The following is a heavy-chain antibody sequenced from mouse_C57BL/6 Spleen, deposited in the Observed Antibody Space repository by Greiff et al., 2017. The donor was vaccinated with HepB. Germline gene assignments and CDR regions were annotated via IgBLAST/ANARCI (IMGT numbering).Heavy chain of an antibody. CDR1: GYSITSGYY. J-gene: IGHJ1*03. CDR3: AREYDSYWYFDV. Sequence: EVKLMESGPGLVKPSQSLSLTCSVTGYSITSGYYWNWIRQFPGNKLEWMGYISYDGSNNYNPSLKNRISITRDTSKNQFFLKLNSVTTEDTATYYCAREYDSYWYFDVWGTGTTVTVSS. V-gene: IGHV3-6*01. D-gene: IGHD2-4*01. CDR2: ISYDGSN.